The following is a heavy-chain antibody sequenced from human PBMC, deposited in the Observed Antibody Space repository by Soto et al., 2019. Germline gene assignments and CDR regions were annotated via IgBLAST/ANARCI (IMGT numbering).Heavy chain of an antibody. Sequence: PGESLKISCKASGYIRNTDWISWVRQKPGKGLEWMGRIDPLDSHTKYSPSFEGRVNISADRSIATAYLHWTSLETSDTAIYYCSRHQVGTVAEDSWGQGTLVTVSS. V-gene: IGHV5-10-1*01. J-gene: IGHJ4*02. CDR2: IDPLDSHT. D-gene: IGHD1-26*01. CDR3: SRHQVGTVAEDS. CDR1: GYIRNTDW.